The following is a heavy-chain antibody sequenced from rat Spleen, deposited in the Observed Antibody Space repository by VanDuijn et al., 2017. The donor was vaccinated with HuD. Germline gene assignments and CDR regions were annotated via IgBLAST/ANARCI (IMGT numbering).Heavy chain of an antibody. Sequence: QVQLKESGPGLVQPSQTLSLTCTVSGFSLTRYHVHWVRQPPGKGLEWMGVIWTGGGNTHYRDSVKGRFTISKNNAKNTLYLQMNSLRSEDTATYYCAVAGYGYWGQGVMVTVSS. CDR2: IWTGGGN. CDR3: AVAGYGY. D-gene: IGHD4-3*01. V-gene: IGHV2-30*01. J-gene: IGHJ2*01. CDR1: GFSLTRYH.